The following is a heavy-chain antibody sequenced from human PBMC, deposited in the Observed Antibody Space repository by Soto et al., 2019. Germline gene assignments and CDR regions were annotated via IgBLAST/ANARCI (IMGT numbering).Heavy chain of an antibody. J-gene: IGHJ6*02. V-gene: IGHV1-69*06. CDR1: GGTFSSYA. CDR2: IIPIFGTA. CDR3: ARGGLDIATITQYYHDGIDF. Sequence: VNGACKASGGTFSSYAISWVRQAPGQGLEWMGGIIPIFGTANYEQKFQGRVTITADKSTSTAYMEMSSLRSEDTAVYYCARGGLDIATITQYYHDGIDFRGQGTTVTGS. D-gene: IGHD5-12*01.